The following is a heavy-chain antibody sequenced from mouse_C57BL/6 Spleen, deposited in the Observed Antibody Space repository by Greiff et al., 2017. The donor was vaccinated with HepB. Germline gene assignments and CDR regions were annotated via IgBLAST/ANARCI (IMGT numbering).Heavy chain of an antibody. J-gene: IGHJ4*01. V-gene: IGHV14-1*01. CDR3: TRGYGKGAMDY. CDR2: IDPEDGDT. D-gene: IGHD2-10*02. Sequence: EVLLQQSGAELVRPGASVKLSCTASGFNIKDYYMHWVKQRPEQGLEWIGRIDPEDGDTEYAPKFQGKATMTADTSSNTAYLQLSSLTSEHTAVYYCTRGYGKGAMDYWGQGTSVTVSS. CDR1: GFNIKDYY.